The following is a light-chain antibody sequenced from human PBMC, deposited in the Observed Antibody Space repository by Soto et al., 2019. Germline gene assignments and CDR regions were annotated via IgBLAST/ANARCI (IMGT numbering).Light chain of an antibody. V-gene: IGKV3-20*01. CDR1: QSVSSSY. Sequence: EIVLTQSPGTLSLSPGERATLSCRASQSVSSSYLAWYQQKPGQAPRLLIYGASSRATGIPDRITGSGSGTDFTLTISRLEPEDFAVYYCQHYGSSFTFGPGTKVEIK. CDR2: GAS. J-gene: IGKJ3*01. CDR3: QHYGSSFT.